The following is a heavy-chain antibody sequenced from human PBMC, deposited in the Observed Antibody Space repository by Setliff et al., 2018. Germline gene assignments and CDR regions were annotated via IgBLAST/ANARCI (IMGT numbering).Heavy chain of an antibody. V-gene: IGHV3-30*03. J-gene: IGHJ6*03. D-gene: IGHD3-3*02. CDR3: ARDRIGPFLSYMDG. Sequence: GGSLRLSCSASGFTFSGYGMHWVRQAPGKGLEWVAILSYDTTKEYYADSVKGRFTISRDNSRNTLYLQMNSLRSEDTAVYYCARDRIGPFLSYMDGWGKGTAVTVSS. CDR2: LSYDTTKE. CDR1: GFTFSGYG.